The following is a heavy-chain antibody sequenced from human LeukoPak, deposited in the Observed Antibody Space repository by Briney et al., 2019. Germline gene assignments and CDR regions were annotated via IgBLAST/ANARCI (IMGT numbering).Heavy chain of an antibody. CDR1: GGSFSGYY. CDR2: INHSGST. CDR3: ARNNYGDYVDAFDI. Sequence: PSETLSLTCAVYGGSFSGYYWGWIRQPPGKGLEWIGEINHSGSTNYNPSLKSRVTLSVATSKNQFSLKMSSVTAEDTAVYCCARNNYGDYVDAFDIWGQGTMVTVSS. D-gene: IGHD4-17*01. V-gene: IGHV4-34*01. J-gene: IGHJ3*02.